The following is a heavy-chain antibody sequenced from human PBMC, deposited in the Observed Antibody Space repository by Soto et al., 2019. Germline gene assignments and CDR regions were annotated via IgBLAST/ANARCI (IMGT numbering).Heavy chain of an antibody. J-gene: IGHJ4*02. V-gene: IGHV3-53*01. D-gene: IGHD6-19*01. CDR2: IYGGGTT. Sequence: EVQLVESGGGLIQPGGSLRLSCAASGFTVSSKYMTWVRQAPGKGLEWVSVIYGGGTTYYADSVKGRFTISSDNSKNTLYLQMNSLRAEATAVYYCVQTTGWPGFDFWGQGTLVTVSS. CDR3: VQTTGWPGFDF. CDR1: GFTVSSKY.